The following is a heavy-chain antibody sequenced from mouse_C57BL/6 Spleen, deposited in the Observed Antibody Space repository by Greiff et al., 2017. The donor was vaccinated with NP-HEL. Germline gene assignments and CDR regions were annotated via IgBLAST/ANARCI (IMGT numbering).Heavy chain of an antibody. Sequence: EVKLVESGGGLVQPGGSMKLSCVASGFTFSNYWMNWVRQSPEKGLEWVAQIRLKSDNYATHYAESVKGRFTISRDDSKSSVYLQMNNLRAEDTGMYYCTVTTVVAKRFAYWGQGTLVTVSA. V-gene: IGHV6-3*01. D-gene: IGHD1-1*01. J-gene: IGHJ3*01. CDR1: GFTFSNYW. CDR2: IRLKSDNYAT. CDR3: TVTTVVAKRFAY.